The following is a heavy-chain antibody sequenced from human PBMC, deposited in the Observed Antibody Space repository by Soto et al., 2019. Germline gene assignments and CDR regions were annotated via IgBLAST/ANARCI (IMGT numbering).Heavy chain of an antibody. J-gene: IGHJ4*02. CDR1: GFTFDDYA. V-gene: IGHV3-9*01. D-gene: IGHD3-9*01. CDR2: ISWNSGSI. Sequence: EVQLVESGGGLVQPGRSLRLSCAASGFTFDDYAMHWVRQAPGKGLEWVLGISWNSGSIGYADSVKGRFTISRDNAKNSLYLQMNRLRAEDTALYYCAKDTGYFDWRAFDYWGQGTLVTVSS. CDR3: AKDTGYFDWRAFDY.